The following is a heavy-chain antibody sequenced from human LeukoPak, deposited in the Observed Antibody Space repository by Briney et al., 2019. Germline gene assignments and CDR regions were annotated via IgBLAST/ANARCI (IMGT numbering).Heavy chain of an antibody. CDR3: AKDSSSGWFLYYFDY. V-gene: IGHV3-23*01. CDR2: ISGSGGST. CDR1: GFTFSSYA. D-gene: IGHD6-19*01. Sequence: QSGGSLRLSCAASGFTFSSYAMSWVRQAPGKGLEWVSAISGSGGSTYYADSVKGRFTISRDNSKNTLYLQMNSLRAEDTAVYYCAKDSSSGWFLYYFDYWGQGTLVTVSS. J-gene: IGHJ4*02.